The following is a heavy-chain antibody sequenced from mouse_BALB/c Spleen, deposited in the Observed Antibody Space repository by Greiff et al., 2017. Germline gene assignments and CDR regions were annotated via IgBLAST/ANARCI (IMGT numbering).Heavy chain of an antibody. CDR2: ISYSGST. D-gene: IGHD2-4*01. J-gene: IGHJ1*01. Sequence: EVKLVESGPGLVKPSQSLSLTCTVTGYSITSDYAWNWIRQFPGNKLEWMGYISYSGSTSYNPSLKSRISITRDTSKNQFFLQLNSVTTEDTATYYCARVGLRGNFDVWGAGTTVTVSS. CDR3: ARVGLRGNFDV. V-gene: IGHV3-2*02. CDR1: GYSITSDYA.